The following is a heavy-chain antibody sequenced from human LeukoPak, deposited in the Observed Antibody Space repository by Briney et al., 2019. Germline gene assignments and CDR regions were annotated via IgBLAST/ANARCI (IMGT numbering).Heavy chain of an antibody. CDR3: ARDGMITAYAFDI. J-gene: IGHJ3*02. CDR2: INSSGDYT. CDR1: GFTFSSYW. D-gene: IGHD3-16*01. Sequence: PGGSLRLSCAASGFTFSSYWMSWVRQAPGKGLEWVSTINSSGDYTCYADSVKGRFTISRDNAKNSLYLQMNSLRAEDTAVYYCARDGMITAYAFDIWGQGTMVTVSS. V-gene: IGHV3-21*01.